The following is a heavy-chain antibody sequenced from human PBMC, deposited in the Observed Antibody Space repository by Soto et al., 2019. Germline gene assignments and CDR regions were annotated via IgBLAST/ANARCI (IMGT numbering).Heavy chain of an antibody. Sequence: QVQLVQSGDEVKQPGASVKVSCKASGSTITAYGISWVRQAPGQGLEWMAWISSHNGNTYYAQNLQGRVTMTTDTSTSKAYMELRSLRSDDTAVYYCASSSIAAAGPFDYWGQGALVTVSS. CDR1: GSTITAYG. V-gene: IGHV1-18*01. CDR3: ASSSIAAAGPFDY. J-gene: IGHJ4*02. D-gene: IGHD6-13*01. CDR2: ISSHNGNT.